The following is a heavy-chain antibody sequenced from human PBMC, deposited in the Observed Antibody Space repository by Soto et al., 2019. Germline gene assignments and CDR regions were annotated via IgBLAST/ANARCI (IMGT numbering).Heavy chain of an antibody. D-gene: IGHD3-16*02. J-gene: IGHJ6*02. Sequence: QVQLVESGGGVVQPGRSLRLSCAASGFTFSSYGMHWVRQAPGKGLEWVAVIWYDGSNKYYADSVKGRFTISRDNSKNTLYLQMNSQRAEDTAVYYCARGLSGYYYYYGMDVWGQGTTVTVSS. CDR1: GFTFSSYG. CDR3: ARGLSGYYYYYGMDV. CDR2: IWYDGSNK. V-gene: IGHV3-33*01.